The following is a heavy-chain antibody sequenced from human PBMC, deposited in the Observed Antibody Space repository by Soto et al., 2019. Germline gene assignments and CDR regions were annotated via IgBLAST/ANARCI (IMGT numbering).Heavy chain of an antibody. CDR2: IIPIFGTA. D-gene: IGHD3-22*01. Sequence: SVKVSCKASGYTFTSYYMHWVRQAPGQGLEWMGGIIPIFGTANYAQKFQGRVTITADKSTSTAYMELSSLRSEDTAVYYCARGLHYYDSSALMAKYYFDYWGQGTLVTVSS. CDR3: ARGLHYYDSSALMAKYYFDY. CDR1: GYTFTSYY. V-gene: IGHV1-69*06. J-gene: IGHJ4*02.